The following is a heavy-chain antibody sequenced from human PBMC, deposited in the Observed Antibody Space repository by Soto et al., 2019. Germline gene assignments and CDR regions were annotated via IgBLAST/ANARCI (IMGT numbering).Heavy chain of an antibody. CDR2: INHSGNT. V-gene: IGHV4-34*01. J-gene: IGHJ4*02. Sequence: WTWVRQPPGKGLEWIGEINHSGNTNYNASLKGRVTISVDTSKKQFSLNLNSVTAADTAVYYCLSARFDYWGQGILVTVSS. D-gene: IGHD6-19*01. CDR3: LSARFDY.